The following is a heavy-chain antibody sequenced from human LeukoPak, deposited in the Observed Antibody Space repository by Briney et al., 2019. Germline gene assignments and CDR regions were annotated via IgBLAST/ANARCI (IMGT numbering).Heavy chain of an antibody. J-gene: IGHJ4*02. D-gene: IGHD3-10*01. CDR2: ISARSGST. V-gene: IGHV3-23*01. CDR1: GFTFSSFC. CDR3: AKAQNYYGSGSYYNPLDC. Sequence: GGSLRLSCAASGFTFSSFCMTWVRQAPGKGLEWISTISARSGSTYSADSVKGRFTISRDNSKNTLYLQMNSLRAEDTAVYYCAKAQNYYGSGSYYNPLDCWGQGTLVTVSS.